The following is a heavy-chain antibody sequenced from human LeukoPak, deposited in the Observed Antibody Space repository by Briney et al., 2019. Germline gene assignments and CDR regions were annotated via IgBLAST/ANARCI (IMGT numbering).Heavy chain of an antibody. J-gene: IGHJ4*02. CDR2: ISPYNGDT. D-gene: IGHD6-19*01. CDR1: GYDFTIVG. V-gene: IGHV1-18*01. Sequence: ASVKVSCKASGYDFTIVGITWVRQAPGQGLEWMGWISPYNGDTRYVQKLQGRVTMTTDTSTTTAYMELRSLRFDDRAVYYCARAGSGSGWYFDYWGQGTLVTVSS. CDR3: ARAGSGSGWYFDY.